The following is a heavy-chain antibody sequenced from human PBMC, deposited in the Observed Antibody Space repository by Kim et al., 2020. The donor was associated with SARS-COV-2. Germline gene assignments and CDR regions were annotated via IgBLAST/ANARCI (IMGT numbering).Heavy chain of an antibody. D-gene: IGHD3-3*01. V-gene: IGHV1-69*13. J-gene: IGHJ6*01. CDR3: ARDEPQYYDFWSGPYPYYYYYGMDV. CDR2: IIPIFGTA. Sequence: SVKVSCKASGGTFSSYAISWVRQAPGQGLEWMGGIIPIFGTANYTQKFQGRVTITADESTSTAYMELSSLISENTAVYYCARDEPQYYDFWSGPYPYYYYYGMDVWGQGTTVTVSS. CDR1: GGTFSSYA.